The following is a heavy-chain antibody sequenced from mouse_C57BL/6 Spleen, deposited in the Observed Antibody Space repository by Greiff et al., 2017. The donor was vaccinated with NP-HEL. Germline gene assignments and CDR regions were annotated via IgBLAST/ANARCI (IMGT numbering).Heavy chain of an antibody. V-gene: IGHV1S81*02. D-gene: IGHD1-1*01. CDR1: GYTFTSYW. Sequence: QVQLQQPGADLVKAGASVKMSCKASGYTFTSYWMHWVKQRLGQGLEWFAETNPTNGRTYYNEKFKSKATLTVDKSSSTAYMLLSGTTFEDSAVYYCARIKKIVATYVDYWGQGTTLTVSS. CDR2: TNPTNGRT. J-gene: IGHJ2*01. CDR3: ARIKKIVATYVDY.